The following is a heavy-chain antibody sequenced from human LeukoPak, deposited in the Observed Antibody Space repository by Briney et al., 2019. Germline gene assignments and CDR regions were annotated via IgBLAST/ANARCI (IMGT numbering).Heavy chain of an antibody. D-gene: IGHD2-2*01. CDR2: IHSSGTT. J-gene: IGHJ4*02. V-gene: IGHV4-4*07. Sequence: PSETLSLTCTVSGGSISTYYWSWIRQPAGKGLEWIGRIHSSGTTHYNPSLRSRVTLSIDTSKNQFSLKLSSVTAADTAVYYCGRFNLPAVSGAFDYWGQGTLVTVSS. CDR1: GGSISTYY. CDR3: GRFNLPAVSGAFDY.